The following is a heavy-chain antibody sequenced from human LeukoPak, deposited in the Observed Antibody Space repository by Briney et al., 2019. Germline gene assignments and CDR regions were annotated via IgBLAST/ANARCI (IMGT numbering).Heavy chain of an antibody. V-gene: IGHV1-69*13. CDR2: IIPIFGTA. CDR1: GYTFTSYD. D-gene: IGHD3-10*01. CDR3: ARGHYYGSGSQTGGFDP. Sequence: ASVKVSCKASGYTFTSYDINWVRQATGQGLEWMGGIIPIFGTANYAQKFQGRVTITADESTSTAYMELSSLRSEDTAVYYCARGHYYGSGSQTGGFDPWGQGTLVTVSS. J-gene: IGHJ5*02.